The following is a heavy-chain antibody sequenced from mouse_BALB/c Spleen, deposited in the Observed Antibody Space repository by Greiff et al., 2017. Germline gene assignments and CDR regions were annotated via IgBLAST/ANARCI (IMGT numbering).Heavy chain of an antibody. CDR3: ARDQTARAPWFAY. J-gene: IGHJ3*01. CDR2: IWAGGST. Sequence: QVQLKESGPGLVAPSQSLSITCTVSGFSLTSYGVHWVRQPPGKGLEWLGVIWAGGSTNYNSALMSRLSISKDNSKSQVFLKMNSLQTDDTAMYYCARDQTARAPWFAYWGQGTLVTVSA. D-gene: IGHD3-2*01. CDR1: GFSLTSYG. V-gene: IGHV2-9*02.